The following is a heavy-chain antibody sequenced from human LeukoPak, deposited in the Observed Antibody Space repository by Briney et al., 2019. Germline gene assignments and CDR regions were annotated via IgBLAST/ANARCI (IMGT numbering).Heavy chain of an antibody. D-gene: IGHD3-10*01. CDR2: LSHEGFMAFISFDGSNR. V-gene: IGHV3-30*18. Sequence: GGSLRLSCAASGFTFSNYGMHWVGQAQGKGLEWVAFLSHEGFMAFISFDGSNRHYVDSAKGRFTISRDNSKNTLYLQMNSLRAEDTAVYYCAKDLGLRAYHYCGMDVWGQGTTVTVSS. J-gene: IGHJ6*02. CDR1: GFTFSNYG. CDR3: AKDLGLRAYHYCGMDV.